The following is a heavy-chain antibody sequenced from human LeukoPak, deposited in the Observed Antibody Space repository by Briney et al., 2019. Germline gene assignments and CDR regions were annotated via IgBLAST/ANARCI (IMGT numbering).Heavy chain of an antibody. CDR3: ARYPLAAHPDYFDH. V-gene: IGHV3-30*04. J-gene: IGHJ4*02. CDR2: ISPHTADIQ. D-gene: IGHD2-15*01. CDR1: GFTFSSYA. Sequence: GGSLRLSCAASGFTFSSYAMHWVRQVPGQGLEWVAVISPHTADIQIYTDSVKGRFTISRDNSKSTLYLQMTSLTSEDTAVYYCARYPLAAHPDYFDHWGQGVLVSVSS.